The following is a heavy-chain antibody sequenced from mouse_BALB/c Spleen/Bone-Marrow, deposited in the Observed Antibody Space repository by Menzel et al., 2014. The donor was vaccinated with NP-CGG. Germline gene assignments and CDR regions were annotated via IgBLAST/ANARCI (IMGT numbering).Heavy chain of an antibody. CDR2: IYPGDGDT. D-gene: IGHD2-4*01. J-gene: IGHJ2*01. V-gene: IGHV1-82*01. CDR1: GYAFSSSW. CDR3: ARWGITSYYFDY. Sequence: QVQLKQSGPELMKPGASVKIPCKASGYAFSSSWMNWVKQRPGQGLEWIGRIYPGDGDTNYNGKFKGKATLTADKSSSTAYMQLSSLTSVDSAVYFCARWGITSYYFDYWGQGTTLTVSS.